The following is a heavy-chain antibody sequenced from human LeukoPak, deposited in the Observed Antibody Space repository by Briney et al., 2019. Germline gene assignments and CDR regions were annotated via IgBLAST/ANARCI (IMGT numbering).Heavy chain of an antibody. CDR2: LSAYNGTT. CDR3: ARVGTTLSFGFVGY. V-gene: IGHV1-18*01. D-gene: IGHD4-17*01. J-gene: IGHJ4*02. CDR1: VYTFTIYG. Sequence: GASVTVSFKASVYTFTIYGISWVRQAPGQGVEGVGWLSAYNGTTNYAQKLQGRVTMTTDTSTSTAYMELRSLRSDDTAVYYCARVGTTLSFGFVGYWGQGTLVTVSS.